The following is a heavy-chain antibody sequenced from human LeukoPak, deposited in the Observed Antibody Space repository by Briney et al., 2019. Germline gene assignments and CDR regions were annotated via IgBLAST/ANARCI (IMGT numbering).Heavy chain of an antibody. CDR2: IYSIGST. Sequence: SETLSLTCTVSGGSIRSYYWSWIRQPAGKGLEWIGRIYSIGSTNYNPSLKSRVTMSVDTSKNQFSLKLSSVTAADTAVYYCARDRDTSWYFDSWGQGTLVTVSS. CDR3: ARDRDTSWYFDS. CDR1: GGSIRSYY. D-gene: IGHD2-2*01. J-gene: IGHJ4*02. V-gene: IGHV4-4*07.